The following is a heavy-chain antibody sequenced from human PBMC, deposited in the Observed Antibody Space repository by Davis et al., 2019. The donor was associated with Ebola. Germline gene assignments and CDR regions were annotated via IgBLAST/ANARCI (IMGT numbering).Heavy chain of an antibody. V-gene: IGHV4-34*01. CDR3: ASGITIFGVVSNYYYYGMDV. D-gene: IGHD3-3*01. Sequence: MPGGSLRLSCAVYGGSFSGYYWSWIRQPPGKGLEWIGEINHNGSTNYNPSLKSRVTISVDTSKNQFSLKLSSVTAADTAVYYCASGITIFGVVSNYYYYGMDVWGQGTTVTVSS. CDR2: INHNGST. CDR1: GGSFSGYY. J-gene: IGHJ6*02.